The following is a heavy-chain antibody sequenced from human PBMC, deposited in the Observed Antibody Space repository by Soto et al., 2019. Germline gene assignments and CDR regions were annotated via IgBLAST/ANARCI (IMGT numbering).Heavy chain of an antibody. J-gene: IGHJ4*02. CDR1: GFTFSSYA. CDR2: ISYDGSNK. CDR3: ARDFRYGDYKPQQQTDY. V-gene: IGHV3-30-3*01. D-gene: IGHD4-17*01. Sequence: GGSLRLSCAASGFTFSSYAMHWVRQAPGKGLEWVAVISYDGSNKYYADSVKGRFTISRDNSKNTLYLQMNSLRAEDTAVYYCARDFRYGDYKPQQQTDYWGQGTLVTVSS.